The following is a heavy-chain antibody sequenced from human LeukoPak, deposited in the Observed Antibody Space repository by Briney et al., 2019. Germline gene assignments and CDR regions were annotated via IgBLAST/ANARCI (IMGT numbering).Heavy chain of an antibody. Sequence: VKVSCKASGYTFTSYAMHWVRQAPGQRLEWMGWINAGNGNTKYSQKFQGRVTITRDTSASTAYMELSSLRSEDTAVYYCARDQTYYYDSSGYYYNYYYYYGMDVWGQGTTVTVSS. CDR3: ARDQTYYYDSSGYYYNYYYYYGMDV. CDR1: GYTFTSYA. V-gene: IGHV1-3*01. CDR2: INAGNGNT. J-gene: IGHJ6*02. D-gene: IGHD3-22*01.